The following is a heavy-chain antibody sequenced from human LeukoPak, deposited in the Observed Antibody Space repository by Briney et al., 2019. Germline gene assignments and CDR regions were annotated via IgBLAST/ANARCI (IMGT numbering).Heavy chain of an antibody. V-gene: IGHV3-74*01. CDR3: ARYPMFDY. CDR2: INSDGSRI. CDR1: GFTFSNYC. D-gene: IGHD1-14*01. Sequence: GGSLRLSCVASGFTFSNYCMHWVRQAPGKGLVWVSDINSDGSRINYADSVKGRFTISRDNAKNTLYLQMNSLRDDDTAVYYCARYPMFDYWGQGTLVTVSS. J-gene: IGHJ4*02.